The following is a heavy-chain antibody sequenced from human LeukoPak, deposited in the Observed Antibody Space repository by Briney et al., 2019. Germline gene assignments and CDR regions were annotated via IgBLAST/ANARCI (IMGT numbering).Heavy chain of an antibody. CDR1: GFTFSNYD. J-gene: IGHJ4*02. D-gene: IGHD1-26*01. Sequence: PAGSLRLSCAASGFTFSNYDMHWVRQATGKGLEWVSAIGTAGDAYYPGSVRGRFTMSRENAKNSLYLQMNSQTAGDTAVYYCARGAHTHFDYWGQGILVTVSS. CDR2: IGTAGDA. V-gene: IGHV3-13*04. CDR3: ARGAHTHFDY.